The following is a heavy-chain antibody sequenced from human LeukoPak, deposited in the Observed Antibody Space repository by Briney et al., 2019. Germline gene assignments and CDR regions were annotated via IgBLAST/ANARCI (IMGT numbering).Heavy chain of an antibody. V-gene: IGHV1-18*01. Sequence: ASVKVSCKASGYTFTSYGISWVRQAPGQGLEWMGWISAYNGNTNYAQKLRGRVTMTTDTSTSTAYMELRSLRSDDTAVYYCARDYDYVWGSYRYRRLVDYWGQGTLVTVSS. CDR1: GYTFTSYG. CDR3: ARDYDYVWGSYRYRRLVDY. J-gene: IGHJ4*02. D-gene: IGHD3-16*02. CDR2: ISAYNGNT.